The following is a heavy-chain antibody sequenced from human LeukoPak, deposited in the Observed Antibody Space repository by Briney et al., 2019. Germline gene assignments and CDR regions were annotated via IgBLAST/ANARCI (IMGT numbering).Heavy chain of an antibody. V-gene: IGHV3-23*01. CDR3: AKDEDYYGSGSSYFDY. J-gene: IGHJ4*02. Sequence: GGSLRLSCAASGFTFSSYAMGWVRQAPGKGLEWVSAISGSGGSTYYADSVKGRFTISRDNSKNTLYLQMNSLRAEDTAVYYCAKDEDYYGSGSSYFDYWGQGTLVTVSS. CDR2: ISGSGGST. CDR1: GFTFSSYA. D-gene: IGHD3-10*01.